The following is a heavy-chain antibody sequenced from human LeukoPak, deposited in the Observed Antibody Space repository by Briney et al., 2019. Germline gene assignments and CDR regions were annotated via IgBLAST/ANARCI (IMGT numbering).Heavy chain of an antibody. V-gene: IGHV4-39*07. CDR1: GFTFSRYS. CDR2: IYYSGST. J-gene: IGHJ4*02. CDR3: ARDLWAAAGEDYFDY. D-gene: IGHD6-13*01. Sequence: GSLRLFCAASGFTFSRYSMNWVRQPPGKGLEWIGSIYYSGSTYYNPSLKSRVTISVDTSKNQFSLKLSSVTAADTAVYYYARDLWAAAGEDYFDYWGQGTLVTVSS.